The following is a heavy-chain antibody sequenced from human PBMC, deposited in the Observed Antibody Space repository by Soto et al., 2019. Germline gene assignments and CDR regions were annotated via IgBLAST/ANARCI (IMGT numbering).Heavy chain of an antibody. CDR3: ARHVPAAGYYYGMDV. CDR1: GGTFSSYA. D-gene: IGHD2-2*01. J-gene: IGHJ6*02. CDR2: IIPIFGTA. Sequence: QVQLVQSGAEVKKPGSSVKVSCKASGGTFSSYAISWVRQAPGPGLEWMGGIIPIFGTANYAQKFQVRVTITADESTSTAYMELSSLRSDDTAVYYCARHVPAAGYYYGMDVWGQGTTVTVSS. V-gene: IGHV1-69*12.